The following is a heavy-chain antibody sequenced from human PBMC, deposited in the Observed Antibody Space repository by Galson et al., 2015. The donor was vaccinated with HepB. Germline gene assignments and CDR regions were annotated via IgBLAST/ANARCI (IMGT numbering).Heavy chain of an antibody. CDR1: GGSISSYS. J-gene: IGHJ3*02. D-gene: IGHD5-18*01. CDR2: IYYSGST. V-gene: IGHV4-59*01. CDR3: AKGARWIKLWQDAFDI. Sequence: LSLTCTVSGGSISSYSWSWIRRPPGKGLEWIANIYYSGSTNYYPSLKSRVTISVDTTKNQFSLKLSSVTSADTAVYYCAKGARWIKLWQDAFDIWGPGTMVTVSS.